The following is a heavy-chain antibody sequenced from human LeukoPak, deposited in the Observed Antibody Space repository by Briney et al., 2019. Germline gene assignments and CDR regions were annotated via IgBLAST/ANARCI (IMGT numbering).Heavy chain of an antibody. Sequence: GGSLRLSCAASGFTFSSYGMHWVRQAPGKGLEWVAVISYDGSNKYYADSVKGRFTISRDNAKNTLYLQMNTLRAEDTAVYYCARRNYWGQGTLVTVSS. V-gene: IGHV3-30*03. CDR2: ISYDGSNK. CDR3: ARRNY. J-gene: IGHJ4*02. CDR1: GFTFSSYG.